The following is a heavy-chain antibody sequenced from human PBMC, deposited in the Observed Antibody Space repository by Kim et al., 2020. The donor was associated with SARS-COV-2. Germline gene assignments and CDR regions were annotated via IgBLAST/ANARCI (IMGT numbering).Heavy chain of an antibody. J-gene: IGHJ4*01. V-gene: IGHV1-2*02. CDR2: INPRSGVT. Sequence: ASVKVSCKASGYTFNAYSRHWAQQSPGKGLEWIGWINPRSGVTTYAAKFQGRVTMTRDTSDSTAYMELSRLRSDDTAVYYCARDHDFWSAVYFDYWGQGILVAGCS. CDR3: ARDHDFWSAVYFDY. D-gene: IGHD3-3*01. CDR1: GYTFNAYS.